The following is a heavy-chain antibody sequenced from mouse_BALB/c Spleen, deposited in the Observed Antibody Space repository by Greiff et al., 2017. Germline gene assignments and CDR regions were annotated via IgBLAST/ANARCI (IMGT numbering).Heavy chain of an antibody. CDR1: GYTFTSYY. D-gene: IGHD2-1*01. Sequence: VQLQESGAELVKPGASVKLSCKASGYTFTSYYMYWVKQRPGQGLEWIGEINPSNGGTNFNEKFKSKATLTVDKSSSTAYMQLSSLTSEDSAVYYCTRTLYYGNYCDYWGQGTTLTVAS. CDR3: TRTLYYGNYCDY. CDR2: INPSNGGT. J-gene: IGHJ2*01. V-gene: IGHV1S81*02.